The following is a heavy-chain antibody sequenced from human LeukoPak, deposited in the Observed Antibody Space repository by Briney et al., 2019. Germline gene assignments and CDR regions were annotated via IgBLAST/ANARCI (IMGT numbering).Heavy chain of an antibody. CDR3: ASQAGYSSGWAPVY. Sequence: GGPLRLSCAVSGFTFRNYASHWVRPAPGKGLEWVAFISYDGNDQYYGDSVEGRFTISRDNSKNTLFLQMNSLRAEDTAVYFCASQAGYSSGWAPVYWGQGTPVTVSS. J-gene: IGHJ4*02. CDR2: ISYDGNDQ. V-gene: IGHV3-30*03. CDR1: GFTFRNYA. D-gene: IGHD6-19*01.